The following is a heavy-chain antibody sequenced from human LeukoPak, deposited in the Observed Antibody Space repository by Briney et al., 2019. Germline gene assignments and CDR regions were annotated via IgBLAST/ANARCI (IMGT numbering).Heavy chain of an antibody. D-gene: IGHD4-23*01. CDR1: GFTFSSYA. CDR3: AKKSPDSSGNPAYD. J-gene: IGHJ4*02. V-gene: IGHV3-23*01. CDR2: ISGSGGST. Sequence: PGGSLRLSCAASGFTFSSYAMSWVRQAPGKGLEWVSAISGSGGSTYYADSVRGRFTISRDNAKNTLYLQMNSLRAEDTAVYYCAKKSPDSSGNPAYDWSQGTLVTVSS.